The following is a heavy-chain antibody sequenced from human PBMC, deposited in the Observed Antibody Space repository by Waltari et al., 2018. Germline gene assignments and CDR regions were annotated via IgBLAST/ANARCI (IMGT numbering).Heavy chain of an antibody. V-gene: IGHV4-59*01. J-gene: IGHJ5*02. D-gene: IGHD6-19*01. CDR2: IYYGGST. Sequence: QVQLQESGPGLVKPSETLSLTCSVSGDSLNGYYWSWIRQPPGKGLEWIGYIYYGGSTNYNPSLKSRVTISVDASKHQFSLKLTSVTAADTAVFYGARFNSGWSGWFDPWGQGALVIVSS. CDR1: GDSLNGYY. CDR3: ARFNSGWSGWFDP.